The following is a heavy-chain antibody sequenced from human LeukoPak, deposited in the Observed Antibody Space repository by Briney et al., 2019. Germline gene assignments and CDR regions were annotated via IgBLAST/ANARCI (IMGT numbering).Heavy chain of an antibody. J-gene: IGHJ4*02. Sequence: SVKVSCKASGGTFTSYAISWVRQAPGQGLEWMGRIIPIFGTANYAQKFQGRVTITTDASTSTAYMELSSLRSEDTAVYYCASYHSSGLDYWGQGTLVTVSS. D-gene: IGHD6-19*01. CDR3: ASYHSSGLDY. CDR2: IIPIFGTA. CDR1: GGTFTSYA. V-gene: IGHV1-69*05.